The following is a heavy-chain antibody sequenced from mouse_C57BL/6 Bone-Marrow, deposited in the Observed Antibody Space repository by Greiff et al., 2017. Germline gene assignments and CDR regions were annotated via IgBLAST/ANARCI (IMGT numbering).Heavy chain of an antibody. J-gene: IGHJ3*01. V-gene: IGHV1-76*01. Sequence: VKLMASGAELVRPGASVKLSCKASGYTLTDYYINWVKQRPEKGLEWIARIYPGSGNTEYNEKFKGKATLTAEKSSSTAYLQLSSLTSEDSAVYYCAIYYYGSPFAYWGQGTLLTVSA. CDR2: IYPGSGNT. D-gene: IGHD1-1*01. CDR1: GYTLTDYY. CDR3: AIYYYGSPFAY.